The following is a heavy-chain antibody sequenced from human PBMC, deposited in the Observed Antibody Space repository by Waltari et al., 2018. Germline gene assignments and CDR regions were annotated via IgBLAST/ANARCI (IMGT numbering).Heavy chain of an antibody. V-gene: IGHV3-23*01. CDR1: GFTFSSYA. J-gene: IGHJ3*02. D-gene: IGHD6-19*01. CDR3: AKDRAYSSGWLGWGAFDI. CDR2: IIGSGGST. Sequence: EVQLLESGGGLVQPGGSLRLSCAASGFTFSSYAMSWVRQAPGKGLEWVSVIIGSGGSTYYADSVKGRFTISRDNSKNTLYLQMNSLRAEDTAVYYCAKDRAYSSGWLGWGAFDIWGQGTMVTVSS.